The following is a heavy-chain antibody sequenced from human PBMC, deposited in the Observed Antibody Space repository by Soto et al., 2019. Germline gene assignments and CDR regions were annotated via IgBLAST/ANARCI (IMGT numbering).Heavy chain of an antibody. CDR1: GFTFSDHY. CDR2: IRNKAKSYTT. CDR3: ARSGRDDTTWSDDAFDI. J-gene: IGHJ3*02. D-gene: IGHD3-10*01. V-gene: IGHV3-72*01. Sequence: EVQLVESGGDLVQPGGSLRLSCAASGFTFSDHYMDWVRQAPGKGLEWVGRIRNKAKSYTTEYAASGKGRFTISGDDSKNSLHLQMNSLKTEDTAMYFCARSGRDDTTWSDDAFDIWGQGTVVTVSS.